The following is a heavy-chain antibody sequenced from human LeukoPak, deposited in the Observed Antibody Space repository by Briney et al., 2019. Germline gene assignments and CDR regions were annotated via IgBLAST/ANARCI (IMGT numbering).Heavy chain of an antibody. V-gene: IGHV4-39*01. CDR2: LYYDGRT. J-gene: IGHJ5*02. D-gene: IGHD1-26*01. CDR1: GDSVSSSNYY. CDR3: ARRRGKWDVNSFDP. Sequence: PSETLSLTCTVFGDSVSSSNYYWAWFRQPPGKGLDWIGSLYYDGRTYYSPSLESRVTVSVDTSKNQFALKLPSVTAADSAVYYCARRRGKWDVNSFDPWGPGTLVTVSS.